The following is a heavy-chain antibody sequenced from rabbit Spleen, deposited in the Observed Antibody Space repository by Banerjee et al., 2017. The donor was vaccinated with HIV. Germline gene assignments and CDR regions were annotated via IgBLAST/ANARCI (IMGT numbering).Heavy chain of an antibody. CDR2: IDVVKYGTT. Sequence: QEQLEESGGGLVKPEGSLTLTCKASGVSFNDKDVMCWVRQAPGKGLEWIACIDVVKYGTTYYASWAKGRFTISKTSSTTVTLQMTSLTAADTATYFCVRNSGWGISYFNLWGPGTLVTVS. D-gene: IGHD4-1*01. CDR3: VRNSGWGISYFNL. V-gene: IGHV1S45*01. CDR1: GVSFNDKDV. J-gene: IGHJ4*01.